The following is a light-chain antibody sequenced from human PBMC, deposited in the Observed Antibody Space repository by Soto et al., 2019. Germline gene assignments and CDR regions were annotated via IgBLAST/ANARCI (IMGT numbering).Light chain of an antibody. V-gene: IGKV3-20*01. CDR3: QQYGIPPYT. J-gene: IGKJ2*01. Sequence: EIVLTQSPGTLSLSPGERATLSCRASQSVSSSYLAWYQKKPGQAHRLLIYAASSRATDIPDRFSGSGSGTDFTLTISRLEPEDFAVYYCQQYGIPPYTVGQGTKLEIK. CDR2: AAS. CDR1: QSVSSSY.